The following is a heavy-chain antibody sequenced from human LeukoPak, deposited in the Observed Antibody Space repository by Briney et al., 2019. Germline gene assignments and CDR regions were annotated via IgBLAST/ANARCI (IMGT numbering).Heavy chain of an antibody. D-gene: IGHD1-14*01. V-gene: IGHV3-53*01. CDR1: GFTVITND. J-gene: IGHJ4*02. CDR2: LYSDGNT. CDR3: ARGVEPLAANTLAY. Sequence: PGGSLRLSCAASGFTVITNDMTWVRPAPGKGLEWVSVLYSDGNTKYADSVQGRFTFSRDNSKNTLYLEMNSLSPDDTAVYYCARGVEPLAANTLAYWGQGTLVTVSS.